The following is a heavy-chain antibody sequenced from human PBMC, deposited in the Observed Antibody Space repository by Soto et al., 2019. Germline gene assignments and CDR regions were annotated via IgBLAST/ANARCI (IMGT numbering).Heavy chain of an antibody. V-gene: IGHV3-21*01. J-gene: IGHJ2*01. CDR2: ITSSSYI. CDR3: ARDGSHGGNPVHWYFDL. Sequence: PGGSLRLSCAASGFTFSSYNINWVRQAPGKGLEWVSSITSSSYIYYADSVKGRFTISRDDAKNSLYLQMNSLRAEDTAVYYCARDGSHGGNPVHWYFDLWGCGTLVTVSS. CDR1: GFTFSSYN. D-gene: IGHD2-15*01.